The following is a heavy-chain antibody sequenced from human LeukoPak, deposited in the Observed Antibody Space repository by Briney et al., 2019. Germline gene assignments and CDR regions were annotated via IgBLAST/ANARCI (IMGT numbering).Heavy chain of an antibody. CDR2: IYTGGNT. J-gene: IGHJ4*02. Sequence: GGSLRLSCAASGFTVDSNYLSWVRQTPGKGLEWVSTIYTGGNTYYAASVKGRFTISRDFSKNTVFLHMNSLRAEDTAMYYCARGDDSGYYDYFDYWGQGALVTVSS. CDR1: GFTVDSNY. CDR3: ARGDDSGYYDYFDY. V-gene: IGHV3-53*01. D-gene: IGHD3-22*01.